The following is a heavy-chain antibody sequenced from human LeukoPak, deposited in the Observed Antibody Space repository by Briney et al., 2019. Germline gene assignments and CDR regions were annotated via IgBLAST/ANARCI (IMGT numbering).Heavy chain of an antibody. V-gene: IGHV4-61*02. CDR1: GVSINSGNYY. CDR2: IFTGGST. D-gene: IGHD2/OR15-2a*01. Sequence: SETLSLTCSVSGVSINSGNYYWTWIRQPAGKGLQWIGRIFTGGSTNYNPSLQSRVTISMDTSKSQVSLRLRSVTAADTAVYYCARVVSSVYYYMDVWGKGTSVTVSS. CDR3: ARVVSSVYYYMDV. J-gene: IGHJ6*03.